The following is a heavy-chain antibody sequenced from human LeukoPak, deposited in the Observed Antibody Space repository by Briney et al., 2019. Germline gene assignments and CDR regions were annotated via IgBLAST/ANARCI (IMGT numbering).Heavy chain of an antibody. Sequence: GGSLRLSCAASRFTFSSYWMSWVRQAPGKGLEWVSAVSGSGGTTYYADSVKGRFTISRDNSKNTLFLQMNSLRAEDTAVYYCAKGGEITMIVVAYFDYWGQGTLVTVSS. V-gene: IGHV3-23*01. CDR1: RFTFSSYW. CDR2: VSGSGGTT. D-gene: IGHD3-22*01. J-gene: IGHJ4*02. CDR3: AKGGEITMIVVAYFDY.